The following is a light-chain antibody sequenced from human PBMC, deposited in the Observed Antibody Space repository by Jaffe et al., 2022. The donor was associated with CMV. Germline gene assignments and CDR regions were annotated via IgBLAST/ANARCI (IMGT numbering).Light chain of an antibody. CDR3: LQDYNYPLT. Sequence: AIQMTQSPSSLSASIGDRVTITCRASQDIKNDLGWYQQKPGKAPILLIYAASSLQTGVPSRFSGSGSGTDFTLTISSLQPEDFATYYCLQDYNYPLTFGQGTKVEIK. CDR1: QDIKND. V-gene: IGKV1-6*01. CDR2: AAS. J-gene: IGKJ1*01.